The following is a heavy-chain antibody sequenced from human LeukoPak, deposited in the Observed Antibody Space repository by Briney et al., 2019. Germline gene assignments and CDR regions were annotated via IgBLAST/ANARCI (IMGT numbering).Heavy chain of an antibody. CDR2: IHYRGSP. CDR3: ARMGQQLADY. CDR1: DGSFSGFY. J-gene: IGHJ4*02. V-gene: IGHV4-59*01. D-gene: IGHD6-13*01. Sequence: PSETLSLTCTVSDGSFSGFYWRWIRQPPGKGLEWIGYIHYRGSPSYNPALKSRVTISVDTSKSQFSLKLNSVTAADTAVYYCARMGQQLADYWGQGTLVTVST.